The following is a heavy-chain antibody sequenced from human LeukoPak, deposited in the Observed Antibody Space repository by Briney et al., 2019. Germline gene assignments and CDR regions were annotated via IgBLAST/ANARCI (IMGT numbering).Heavy chain of an antibody. J-gene: IGHJ6*02. CDR3: ARVLGGTDYYGMDV. D-gene: IGHD3-16*01. CDR2: IHYSGST. CDR1: GGSLSSYY. V-gene: IGHV4-59*12. Sequence: SETLSLTCTVSGGSLSSYYWSWIRQPPGKGLEWIGYIHYSGSTNYNPSLKSRVTISVDRSKNQFSPKLSSVTAADTAVYYCARVLGGTDYYGMDVWGQGTTVTVSS.